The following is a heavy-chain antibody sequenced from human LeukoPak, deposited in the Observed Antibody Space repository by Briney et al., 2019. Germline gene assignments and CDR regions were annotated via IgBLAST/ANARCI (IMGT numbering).Heavy chain of an antibody. CDR1: GYTFTGYY. Sequence: ASVKVSCKASGYTFTGYYMHWVRQAPGQGLEWMGWINPNSGGTNYAQKFQGRVTMTRDTSISTAYMELSRLRSDDTAVYYCAREKVSGYYDSSGPFDYWGRGTLVTVSS. V-gene: IGHV1-2*02. J-gene: IGHJ4*02. D-gene: IGHD3-22*01. CDR2: INPNSGGT. CDR3: AREKVSGYYDSSGPFDY.